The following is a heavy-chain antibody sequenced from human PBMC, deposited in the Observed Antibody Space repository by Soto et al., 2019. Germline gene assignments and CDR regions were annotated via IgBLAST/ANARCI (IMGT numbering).Heavy chain of an antibody. V-gene: IGHV3-7*01. CDR1: GFTFSSYW. CDR2: IKQDGSEK. D-gene: IGHD3-16*01. Sequence: EVQLVESGGGLVQPGGSLRLSCAASGFTFSSYWMSWVRQAPGKRLEWVANIKQDGSEKYYVDSVKGRFTISRDNAKNSLYLQMNSLRAEDTAVYYCARPPYPPTPYYFDYWGQGTLVTVSS. J-gene: IGHJ4*02. CDR3: ARPPYPPTPYYFDY.